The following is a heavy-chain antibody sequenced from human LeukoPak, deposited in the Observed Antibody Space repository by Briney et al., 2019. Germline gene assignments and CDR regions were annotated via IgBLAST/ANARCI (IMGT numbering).Heavy chain of an antibody. CDR3: AREEGIAVAGTYYYYYGMDV. CDR1: GYTFTSYA. J-gene: IGHJ6*02. V-gene: IGHV1-3*01. Sequence: ASVKVSCKASGYTFTSYAMHWVRQAPGQRLEWMGWINAGNGNTKYSQKFQGRVTITRDTPASTAYMELSSLRSEDTAVYYCAREEGIAVAGTYYYYYGMDVWGQGTTVTVSS. D-gene: IGHD6-19*01. CDR2: INAGNGNT.